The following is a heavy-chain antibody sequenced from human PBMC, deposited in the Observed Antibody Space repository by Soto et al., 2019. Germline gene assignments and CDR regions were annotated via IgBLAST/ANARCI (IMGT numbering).Heavy chain of an antibody. J-gene: IGHJ6*02. D-gene: IGHD2-21*02. CDR3: ARVMCGDCSSYYYYSMDV. CDR2: IGTTSTYI. V-gene: IGHV3-21*01. Sequence: LRLSCAASGFTFGTFTMSWVRQAPGKGLEWVSSIGTTSTYIYYADSVRGRFTISRDNAKNSLYLQMNSLRAEDTAVYFCARVMCGDCSSYYYYSMDVWGQGTTVTVSS. CDR1: GFTFGTFT.